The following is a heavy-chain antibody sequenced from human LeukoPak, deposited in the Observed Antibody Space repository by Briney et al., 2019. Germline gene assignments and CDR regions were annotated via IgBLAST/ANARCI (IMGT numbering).Heavy chain of an antibody. CDR1: GFTFSSYE. D-gene: IGHD4-17*01. V-gene: IGHV3-48*03. J-gene: IGHJ4*02. CDR3: ARDPPHLDHGDSIHPFDS. CDR2: ISSSGSTI. Sequence: GGSLRLSCAASGFTFSSYEMNWVRQAPGKGLEWVSYISSSGSTIYYADSVKGRFTISGDTAKNSLYLQMNSLRAEDTAVYYCARDPPHLDHGDSIHPFDSWGQGTLVTVSS.